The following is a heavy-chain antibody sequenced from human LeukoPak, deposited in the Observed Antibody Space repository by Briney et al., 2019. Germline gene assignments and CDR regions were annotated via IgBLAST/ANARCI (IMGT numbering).Heavy chain of an antibody. D-gene: IGHD1-26*01. Sequence: SETLSLTCTVSGYSISSGYYWGWIRQPPGNGLEWIGSIYHSGSTYYNPSLKSRVTISVDTSKNQFSLKLSSVTAADTAVYYCARGGSYYAYFDYWGQGTLVTVSS. J-gene: IGHJ4*02. CDR2: IYHSGST. CDR1: GYSISSGYY. V-gene: IGHV4-38-2*02. CDR3: ARGGSYYAYFDY.